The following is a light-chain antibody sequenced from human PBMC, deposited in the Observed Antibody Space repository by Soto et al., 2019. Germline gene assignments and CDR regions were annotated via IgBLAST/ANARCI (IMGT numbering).Light chain of an antibody. CDR2: EVS. J-gene: IGLJ2*01. Sequence: QSVLTQPASVSGSPGQSITISCTGTSSDVGSYNLVSWYQQHPGKAPKLMIYEVSKRPSGVSNRFSGSKSGNTASLTISGLQAEDEADYYCCSYAGRTHVVFGGGTKLTVL. CDR1: SSDVGSYNL. CDR3: CSYAGRTHVV. V-gene: IGLV2-23*02.